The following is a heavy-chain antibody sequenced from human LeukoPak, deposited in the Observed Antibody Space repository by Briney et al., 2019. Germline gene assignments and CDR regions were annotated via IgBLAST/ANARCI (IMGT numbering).Heavy chain of an antibody. D-gene: IGHD3-3*01. CDR1: VGSFSGYY. CDR3: ARGNRDIYDFWSGYYKTKPNWFDP. CDR2: INHSGST. Sequence: SETLSLTCAVYVGSFSGYYWSWIRQPPGKGLEWIGEINHSGSTNYNPSLKSRVTISVDTSKNQFSLKLSSVTAADTAVYYCARGNRDIYDFWSGYYKTKPNWFDPWGQGTLVTVSS. V-gene: IGHV4-34*01. J-gene: IGHJ5*02.